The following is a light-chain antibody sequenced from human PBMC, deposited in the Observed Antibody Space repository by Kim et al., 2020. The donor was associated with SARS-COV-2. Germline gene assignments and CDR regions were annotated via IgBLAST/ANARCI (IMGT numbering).Light chain of an antibody. J-gene: IGKJ2*01. CDR2: GAS. CDR3: QQYNNWLYT. Sequence: SVSPGERATLSGRASQSVSSNLAWYQQKPGQAPRLLIYGASTRATGIPARFSGSGSGTEFTLTISSLQSEDFAVYYCQQYNNWLYTFGQGTKLEI. CDR1: QSVSSN. V-gene: IGKV3-15*01.